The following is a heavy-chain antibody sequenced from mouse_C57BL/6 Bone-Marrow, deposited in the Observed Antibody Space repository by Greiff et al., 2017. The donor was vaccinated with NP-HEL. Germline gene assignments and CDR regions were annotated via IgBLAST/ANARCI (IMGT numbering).Heavy chain of an antibody. D-gene: IGHD2-5*01. CDR1: GYTFTDHT. Sequence: VQVVESDAELVKPGASVKISCKVSGYTFTDHTIHWMKQRPEQGLEWIGYIYPRDGSTKYNEKFKGKATLTADKSSSTAYMQLNSLTSEDSAVYFCAREGYYSNYGWYFDYWGQGTTLTVSS. V-gene: IGHV1-78*01. J-gene: IGHJ2*01. CDR3: AREGYYSNYGWYFDY. CDR2: IYPRDGST.